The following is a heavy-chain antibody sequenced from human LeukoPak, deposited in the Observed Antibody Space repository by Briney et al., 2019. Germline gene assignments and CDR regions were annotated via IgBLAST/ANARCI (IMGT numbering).Heavy chain of an antibody. CDR2: IKQDATEK. Sequence: GGSLRLSCAASGFSFRSYWMSWVRQAPGKGPEWVANIKQDATEKNYVESVKGRFTISRDNAKNSLFLQLDSLRAEDTAVYYCATEAMIRGVSLGYFDYWGQGTLVTVSS. CDR3: ATEAMIRGVSLGYFDY. D-gene: IGHD3-10*01. V-gene: IGHV3-7*01. CDR1: GFSFRSYW. J-gene: IGHJ4*02.